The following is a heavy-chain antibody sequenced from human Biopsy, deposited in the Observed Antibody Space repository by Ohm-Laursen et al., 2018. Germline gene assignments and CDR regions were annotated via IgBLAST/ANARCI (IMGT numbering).Heavy chain of an antibody. D-gene: IGHD5-18*01. J-gene: IGHJ4*02. CDR3: ARGSSYGYDFDY. CDR1: DGSINRYY. V-gene: IGHV4-59*01. Sequence: SETLSLICTVSDGSINRYYWIWIRQPPGKRLERIGNIYYSGSTNFNPSLKSRVTISVDTSKNQFSLKLSSVIVADKAVYFCARGSSYGYDFDYWGQGTLVAVSS. CDR2: IYYSGST.